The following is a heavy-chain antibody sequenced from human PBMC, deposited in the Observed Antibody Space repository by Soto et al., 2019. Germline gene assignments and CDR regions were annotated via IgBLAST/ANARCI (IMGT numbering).Heavy chain of an antibody. Sequence: PSETLSLTCTVSGGSISSGGYYWSWIRQHPGKGLEWIGYIYYSGSTYYNPSLKSRVTISVDTSKNQLSLKLSSVTAADTAVYYCARVGYYYDGMDVWGQGTTVTVSS. CDR3: ARVGYYYDGMDV. CDR1: GGSISSGGYY. J-gene: IGHJ6*02. V-gene: IGHV4-31*03. CDR2: IYYSGST.